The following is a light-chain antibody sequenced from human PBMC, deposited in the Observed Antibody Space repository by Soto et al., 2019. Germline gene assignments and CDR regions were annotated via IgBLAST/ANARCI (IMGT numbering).Light chain of an antibody. J-gene: IGKJ1*01. CDR1: QSIGRF. V-gene: IGKV1-5*01. CDR3: HQTYANPWT. Sequence: DIQMTQSPSTLSASVGDRVTITCRASQSIGRFLAWYQHQPGKAPKLLIYDASTLESGVPSTFSASGSGTDFALTISSLQPEDFATYYCHQTYANPWTFGQGTKVDIK. CDR2: DAS.